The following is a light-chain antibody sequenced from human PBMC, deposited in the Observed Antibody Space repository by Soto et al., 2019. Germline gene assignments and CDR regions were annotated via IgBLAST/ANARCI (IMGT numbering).Light chain of an antibody. CDR1: QSVPSTY. Sequence: VVSQSPALLSLSPGERATLWCWSSQSVPSTYFAWYQQKAGQPPRLPISGTSNRATGIPDRFSGSGSGTDFTLTISRLEPEDFAVYFCQQFGNSPWTFGQGTKVDI. V-gene: IGKV3-20*01. CDR2: GTS. J-gene: IGKJ1*01. CDR3: QQFGNSPWT.